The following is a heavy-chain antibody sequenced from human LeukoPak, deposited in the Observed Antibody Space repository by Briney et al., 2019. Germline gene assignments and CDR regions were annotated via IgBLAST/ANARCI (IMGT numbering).Heavy chain of an antibody. V-gene: IGHV4-34*01. CDR3: ARAPYGSGSYHY. CDR1: GGSFSGYY. D-gene: IGHD3-10*01. J-gene: IGHJ4*02. CDR2: INHSGGT. Sequence: SETLSLTCAVYGGSFSGYYWSWIRQPPGKGLEWIGEINHSGGTNYNPSLKSRVTISVDTSKNQFSLKLSSVTAADTAVYYCARAPYGSGSYHYWGQGTLVTVSS.